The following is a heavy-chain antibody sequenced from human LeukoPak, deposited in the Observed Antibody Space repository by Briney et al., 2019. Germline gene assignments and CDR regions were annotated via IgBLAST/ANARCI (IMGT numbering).Heavy chain of an antibody. CDR2: ISWNSGSI. J-gene: IGHJ4*02. D-gene: IGHD3-22*01. Sequence: PGGSLRLSCAASGFTFDDYAMHWVRRAPGKGLEWVSGISWNSGSIGYADSVKGRFTISRDNAKNSLYLQMNSLRAEDTALYYCAKDMGNYYDSSGYAFDYWGQGTLVTVSS. CDR1: GFTFDDYA. CDR3: AKDMGNYYDSSGYAFDY. V-gene: IGHV3-9*01.